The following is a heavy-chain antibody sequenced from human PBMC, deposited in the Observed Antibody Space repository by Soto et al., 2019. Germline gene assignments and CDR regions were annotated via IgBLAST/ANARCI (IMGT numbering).Heavy chain of an antibody. J-gene: IGHJ4*02. V-gene: IGHV3-23*01. CDR1: GFTFNSYA. CDR3: AKVIDDFWSGYYPYYFDY. CDR2: INGSGGTT. Sequence: GGSLRLSCAASGFTFNSYAMSWVRQAPGKGLEWVSTINGSGGTTYYAESVKGRFTISRDNSKNTLDLQMNSLRAEDTAVYYCAKVIDDFWSGYYPYYFDYWGQGTLVTVSS. D-gene: IGHD3-3*01.